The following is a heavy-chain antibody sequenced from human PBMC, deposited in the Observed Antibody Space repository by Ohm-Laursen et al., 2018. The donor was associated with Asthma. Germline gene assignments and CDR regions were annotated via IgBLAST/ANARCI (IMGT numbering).Heavy chain of an antibody. V-gene: IGHV4-39*07. CDR1: GGSISSSSYY. D-gene: IGHD4-17*01. J-gene: IGHJ3*02. CDR2: INHSGST. CDR3: ARGLRNTFDI. Sequence: SETLSLTCPVSGGSISSSSYYWSWIRQPPGKGLEWIGEINHSGSTNYNPSLKSRVTISVDTSKNQFSLKLSSVTAADTAVYYCARGLRNTFDIWGQGTMVTVSS.